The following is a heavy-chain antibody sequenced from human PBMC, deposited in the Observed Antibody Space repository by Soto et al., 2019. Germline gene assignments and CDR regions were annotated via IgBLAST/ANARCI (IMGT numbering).Heavy chain of an antibody. CDR1: GGTFSSYA. V-gene: IGHV1-69*13. CDR3: AREVGYSYGYSNSRKEDAFDI. J-gene: IGHJ3*02. Sequence: GASVKVSCKASGGTFSSYAISWVRQAPGQGLEWMGGIIPIFGTANYAQKFQGRVTITADESTSTAYMELSSLRSEDTAVYYCAREVGYSYGYSNSRKEDAFDIWGQGTMFTVSS. D-gene: IGHD5-18*01. CDR2: IIPIFGTA.